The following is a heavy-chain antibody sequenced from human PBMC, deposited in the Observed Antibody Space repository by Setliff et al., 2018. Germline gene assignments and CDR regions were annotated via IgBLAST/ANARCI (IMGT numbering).Heavy chain of an antibody. CDR3: ATVAPGVDYFDY. D-gene: IGHD6-19*01. J-gene: IGHJ4*02. V-gene: IGHV3-73*01. CDR2: IRSKANTYVT. CDR1: GFTFSGSA. Sequence: ETLRLSCAASGFTFSGSAMHWVRQASGKGLEWIGRIRSKANTYVTAYGASVKGRFTISRDDSKNTAYLQMNSLKTEDTAVYYCATVAPGVDYFDYWGQGTLVTVSS.